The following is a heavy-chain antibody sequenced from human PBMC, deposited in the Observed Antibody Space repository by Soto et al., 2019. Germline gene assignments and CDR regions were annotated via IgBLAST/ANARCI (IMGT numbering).Heavy chain of an antibody. J-gene: IGHJ5*02. Sequence: SQTLSLTCAISGDSVSINTASWNWIRQSPSRGLEWLGRTYFRSKWYNDYAVSVKSRIIINPATSNNQFSLQLNSVTPEDTAVYFCAKGDNLGPKTGYAFDPWGQGIMVTVSS. V-gene: IGHV6-1*01. CDR3: AKGDNLGPKTGYAFDP. D-gene: IGHD5-12*01. CDR1: GDSVSINTAS. CDR2: TYFRSKWYN.